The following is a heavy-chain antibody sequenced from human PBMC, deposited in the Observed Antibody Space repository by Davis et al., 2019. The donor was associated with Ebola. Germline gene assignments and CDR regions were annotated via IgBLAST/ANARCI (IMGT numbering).Heavy chain of an antibody. Sequence: SVQVSCKASGGIFTNYALSWVRQAPGQGLEWMGGIIPIFGTTNYAQRFQGRVTIPADDSTSTAYLELSSLSSEDTAVFYCAGHSTSSPDYYYGLDVWGKGTTVTVSS. D-gene: IGHD6-6*01. J-gene: IGHJ6*04. V-gene: IGHV1-69*13. CDR3: AGHSTSSPDYYYGLDV. CDR1: GGIFTNYA. CDR2: IIPIFGTT.